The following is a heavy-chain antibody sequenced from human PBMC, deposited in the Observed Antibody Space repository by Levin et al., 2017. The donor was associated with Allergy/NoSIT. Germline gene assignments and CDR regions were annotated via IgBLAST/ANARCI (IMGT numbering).Heavy chain of an antibody. D-gene: IGHD1-26*01. V-gene: IGHV3-33*06. CDR2: IWFDGSKK. Sequence: GGSLRLSCAASGFTFTRYGMHWVRQAPGKGLEWVAVIWFDGSKKYYADSVRGRFTISRDTSQNTLYLQMDSLRAEDTAMYYCAKWIGEGIYYYFDYWGQGTLVTVSS. J-gene: IGHJ4*02. CDR3: AKWIGEGIYYYFDY. CDR1: GFTFTRYG.